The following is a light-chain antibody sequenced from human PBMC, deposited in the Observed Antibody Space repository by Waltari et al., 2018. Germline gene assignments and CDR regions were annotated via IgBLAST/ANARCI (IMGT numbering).Light chain of an antibody. J-gene: IGLJ3*02. CDR2: LDI. CDR3: QAWDSNTAV. CDR1: KLGAKS. Sequence: SYDLTQPSSVSVSPGQTTSITCSGHKLGAKSVCWYQQKPGQSPLLVIYLDIKRPSGIPERFSGSNSGNTATLTISETQAADEADYYCQAWDSNTAVFGAGTKLTVL. V-gene: IGLV3-1*01.